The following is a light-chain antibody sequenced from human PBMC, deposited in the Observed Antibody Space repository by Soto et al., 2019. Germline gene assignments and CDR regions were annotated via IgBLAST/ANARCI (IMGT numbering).Light chain of an antibody. CDR3: QQSYSSPPT. CDR1: QSISSH. Sequence: DIQMTQSPSSLSASVGDRVTITCRASQSISSHLNWYQQKPGKAPKLLIYAASTLQSGVPSRFGGSGSGTDFTLTISSLQPEDFATYYCQQSYSSPPTFGGGTKVEIK. V-gene: IGKV1-39*01. J-gene: IGKJ4*01. CDR2: AAS.